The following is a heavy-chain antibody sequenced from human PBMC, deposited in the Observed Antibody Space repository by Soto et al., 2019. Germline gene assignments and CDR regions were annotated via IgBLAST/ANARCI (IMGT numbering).Heavy chain of an antibody. Sequence: EVQLLESGGGLVQPGGSLRLSCAASGFTFSSYAMSWVRQAPGKGLEWVSAISGSGGSTYYADSVKGRFTISRDNSKNTLYLQMNSLRAEDTYVYYCAKGVRLHQFHGSYAYWGQGTLVTVSS. CDR2: ISGSGGST. CDR1: GFTFSSYA. D-gene: IGHD1-26*01. V-gene: IGHV3-23*01. CDR3: AKGVRLHQFHGSYAY. J-gene: IGHJ4*02.